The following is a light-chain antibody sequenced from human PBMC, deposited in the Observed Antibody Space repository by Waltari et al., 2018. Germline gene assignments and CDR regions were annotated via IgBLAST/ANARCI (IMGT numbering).Light chain of an antibody. CDR1: QSVSSNY. J-gene: IGKJ4*01. V-gene: IGKV3-11*01. CDR2: DAS. Sequence: EIVLTQSPGTLSLSPGARASLSCRTSQSVSSNYLAWYQQRPGQAPRLLISDASYRASGIPARFSGSGSGTDFTLTISSLEPEDFAIYYCQQRTDWPPLTFGGGTKVEIK. CDR3: QQRTDWPPLT.